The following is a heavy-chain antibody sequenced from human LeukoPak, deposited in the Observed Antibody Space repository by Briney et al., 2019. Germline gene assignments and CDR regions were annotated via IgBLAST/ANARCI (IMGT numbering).Heavy chain of an antibody. CDR2: IKQDGSEK. CDR3: ARVVPAAKLYYYYGMDV. V-gene: IGHV3-7*03. Sequence: GGSLRLSCAASGFTFSSYWMSWVRQAPGKGLEWVANIKQDGSEKYYVDSVKGRFTISRDNAKNSLYLQMNSLRAEDTAVYYCARVVPAAKLYYYYGMDVWGKGTRVTVSS. J-gene: IGHJ6*04. D-gene: IGHD2-2*01. CDR1: GFTFSSYW.